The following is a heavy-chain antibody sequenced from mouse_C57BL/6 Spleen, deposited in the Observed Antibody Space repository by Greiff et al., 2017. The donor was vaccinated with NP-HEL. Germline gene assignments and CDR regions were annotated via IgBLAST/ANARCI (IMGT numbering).Heavy chain of an antibody. D-gene: IGHD1-2*01. CDR2: ISSGGSYT. Sequence: EVMLVESGGDLVKPGGSLKLSCAASGFTFSSYGMSWVRQTPDKRLEWVATISSGGSYTYYPDSVKGRCTISRDNAKNTLYLQMSSLKSEDTAMYDGARQKGLLRRGYLDYWGQGTSLTVSS. CDR1: GFTFSSYG. V-gene: IGHV5-6*02. J-gene: IGHJ2*02. CDR3: ARQKGLLRRGYLDY.